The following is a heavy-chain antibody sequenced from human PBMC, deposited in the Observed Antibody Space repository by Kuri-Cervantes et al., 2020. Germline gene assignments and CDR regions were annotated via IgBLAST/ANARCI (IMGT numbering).Heavy chain of an antibody. D-gene: IGHD3-22*01. CDR2: IKQDGSEK. CDR3: AKVPTYYYDDMGAFDI. CDR1: GFTFSSYA. V-gene: IGHV3-7*03. Sequence: GESLKISCAASGFTFSSYAMHRVRQAPGKGLEWVANIKQDGSEKYYVDSVKGRFTISRDNAKNSLYLQMNSLRPEDTALYYCAKVPTYYYDDMGAFDIWGQGTMVTDSS. J-gene: IGHJ3*02.